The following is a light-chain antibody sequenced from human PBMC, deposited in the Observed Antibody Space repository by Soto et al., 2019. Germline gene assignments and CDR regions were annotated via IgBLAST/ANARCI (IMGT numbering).Light chain of an antibody. J-gene: IGKJ1*01. CDR3: QQHSHWPPWT. Sequence: EVVLTHSQATLCLSPSEGDRLXRRSSENVRTFVDWYQQKPGQAPRLLIHGASNRATGIPARFSGSGSGTDFTLTISNLEPEDFAVYYCQQHSHWPPWTFGQGTKVDIK. CDR1: ENVRTF. CDR2: GAS. V-gene: IGKV3-11*01.